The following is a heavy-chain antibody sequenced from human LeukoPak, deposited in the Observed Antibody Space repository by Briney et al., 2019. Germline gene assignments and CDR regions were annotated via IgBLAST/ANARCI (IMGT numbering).Heavy chain of an antibody. CDR1: GFTFSSYS. J-gene: IGHJ4*02. CDR2: ISSSSSYI. CDR3: ARTEGIYYYDSSGYLY. D-gene: IGHD3-22*01. V-gene: IGHV3-21*01. Sequence: GGSLRLSCAVSGFTFSSYSMNWVRQVPGQGLEWVSSISSSSSYIYYADLVKGLFTISRDNAKNLLYLQMNSLRAEDTAVYYCARTEGIYYYDSSGYLYWGQGTLVTVST.